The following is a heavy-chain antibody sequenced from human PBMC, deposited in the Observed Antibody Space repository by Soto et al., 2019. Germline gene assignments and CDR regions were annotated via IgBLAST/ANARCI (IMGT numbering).Heavy chain of an antibody. D-gene: IGHD3-22*01. J-gene: IGHJ1*01. CDR2: IYYSGST. CDR3: ARTPYYYDSSGYYEYFQH. Sequence: SETLSLTCSVSGGSINSSSYFWGWVRQPPGKGLEWIGSIYYSGSTYYNPSLRSRVTISVDTSKNQFSLKLSSVTAADTAVYYCARTPYYYDSSGYYEYFQHWGQGTLVTVS. CDR1: GGSINSSSYF. V-gene: IGHV4-39*07.